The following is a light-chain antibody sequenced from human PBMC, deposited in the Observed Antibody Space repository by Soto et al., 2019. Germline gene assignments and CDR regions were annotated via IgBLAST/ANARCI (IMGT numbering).Light chain of an antibody. CDR3: SAWEDSLNGPV. V-gene: IGLV1-44*01. CDR2: SDN. Sequence: QSVLTQPPSASGTPGQRVSISCSGSSSNIGTNSVHWYQQLPGTAPQLLIHSDNQRPSGVPDRFSASKSGTSASLAISGLQSEDEANYFCSAWEDSLNGPVFGGGTQLTVL. J-gene: IGLJ3*02. CDR1: SSNIGTNS.